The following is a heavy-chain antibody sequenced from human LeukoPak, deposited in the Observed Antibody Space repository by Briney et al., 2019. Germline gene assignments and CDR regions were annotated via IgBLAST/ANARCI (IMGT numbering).Heavy chain of an antibody. D-gene: IGHD2-2*01. CDR2: ISSSSSYI. CDR1: GVTFSSYS. CDR3: AEDTVPDY. J-gene: IGHJ4*02. Sequence: GGSLRLSCAASGVTFSSYSMNWVRQAPGKGLEWVSSISSSSSYIYYADSVKGRFTISRDNAKSSLYLQMNSLRAEDTAVYYCAEDTVPDYWGQGTLVTVSS. V-gene: IGHV3-21*04.